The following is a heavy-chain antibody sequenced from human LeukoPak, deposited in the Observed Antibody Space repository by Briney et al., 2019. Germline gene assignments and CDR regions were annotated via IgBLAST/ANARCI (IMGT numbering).Heavy chain of an antibody. Sequence: GASVKVSCKASGYTFTSYGISWVRQAPGQGLEWMGRINPNSGGTNYAQKFQGRVTMTRDTSISTAYMELSRLRSDDTAMYYCARDLSVYYDPVWDPWGQGTLVTVSS. J-gene: IGHJ5*02. D-gene: IGHD3-22*01. V-gene: IGHV1-2*06. CDR3: ARDLSVYYDPVWDP. CDR2: INPNSGGT. CDR1: GYTFTSYG.